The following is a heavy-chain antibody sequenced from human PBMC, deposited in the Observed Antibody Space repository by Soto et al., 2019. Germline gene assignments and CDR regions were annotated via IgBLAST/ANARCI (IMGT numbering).Heavy chain of an antibody. CDR3: ARETSYYGSGSYLLDAFDI. V-gene: IGHV1-2*02. D-gene: IGHD3-10*01. CDR2: INPNSGGT. J-gene: IGHJ3*02. Sequence: ASLKVSCKASGYTFTGYYMHWVRQAPGQGLEWMGWINPNSGGTNYAQKFQGRVTMTRDTSISTAYMELSRLRSDDTAVYYCARETSYYGSGSYLLDAFDIWGQGTMVTVSS. CDR1: GYTFTGYY.